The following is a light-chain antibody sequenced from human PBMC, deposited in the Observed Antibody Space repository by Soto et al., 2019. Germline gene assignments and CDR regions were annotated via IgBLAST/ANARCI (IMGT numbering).Light chain of an antibody. V-gene: IGKV3-11*01. J-gene: IGKJ1*01. CDR2: DAS. CDR3: QQRHSWWT. Sequence: EIVLTQSPATLSLSPGERATLSCRASQSVSSYLAWYQHKPGQAPRLLIHDASNRATGIPARFSGSGSGTDFTLTISSLEPEDFAVYDCQQRHSWWTFGQGTKVEIK. CDR1: QSVSSY.